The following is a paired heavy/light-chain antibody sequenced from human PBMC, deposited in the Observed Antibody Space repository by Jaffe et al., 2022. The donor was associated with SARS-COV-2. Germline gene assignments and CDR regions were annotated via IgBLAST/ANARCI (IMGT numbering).Heavy chain of an antibody. CDR2: IYHSGST. J-gene: IGHJ4*02. D-gene: IGHD5-18*01. Sequence: QVQLQESGPGLVKPSETLSLTCSVSGYSISSGYYWGWIRQPPGKELEWIGSIYHSGSTYYNPSLRSRVALSVDTSKNQFSLKLSSVTAADTAVYYCTRDPDTAKVFDYWGQGILVTVS. V-gene: IGHV4-38-2*02. CDR3: TRDPDTAKVFDY. CDR1: GYSISSGYY.
Light chain of an antibody. Sequence: DVQMTQSPSSLSASVGDRVTITCQARQDISTYVNWYQQKAGKAPKLLIHDASNLEAGVPSRFSGSGSATDFTFTISGLQPEDIATYYCQQHDKLPPTFGGGTKVEI. CDR2: DAS. CDR1: QDISTY. CDR3: QQHDKLPPT. J-gene: IGKJ4*01. V-gene: IGKV1-33*01.